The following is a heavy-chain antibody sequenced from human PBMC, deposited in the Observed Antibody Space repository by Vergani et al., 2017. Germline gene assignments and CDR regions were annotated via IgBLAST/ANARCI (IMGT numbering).Heavy chain of an antibody. CDR2: IDHTGRP. Sequence: QVQLQQWGGGLLKPSETLSLTCVVNGGSFTSYHWTWIRQSPGEGLEWVGDIDHTGRPDYNPSLTSRLTMLVDKSRNQFSLTLNSVTATDTAIYFCARVNTETNGHLYYYYYMDVWGQGTAVTVS. CDR1: GGSFTSYH. V-gene: IGHV4-34*01. D-gene: IGHD4-11*01. J-gene: IGHJ6*03. CDR3: ARVNTETNGHLYYYYYMDV.